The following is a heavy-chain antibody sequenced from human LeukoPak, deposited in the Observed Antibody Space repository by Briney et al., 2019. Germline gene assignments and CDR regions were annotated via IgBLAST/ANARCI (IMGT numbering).Heavy chain of an antibody. J-gene: IGHJ4*02. CDR1: GSIFTSYW. CDR2: IYPGDSDT. CDR3: AATYYYDSSGYYSTFDY. V-gene: IGHV5-51*01. Sequence: GASLQISCKGSGSIFTSYWIGWVRPLPGKGLEWMGIIYPGDSDTRYSPSFQGQVTISADKSISTAYLQWSSLKASDTAMYYCAATYYYDSSGYYSTFDYWGQGTLVTVSS. D-gene: IGHD3-22*01.